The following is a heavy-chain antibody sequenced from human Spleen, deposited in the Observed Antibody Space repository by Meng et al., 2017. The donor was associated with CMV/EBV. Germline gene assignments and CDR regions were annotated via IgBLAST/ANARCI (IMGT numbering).Heavy chain of an antibody. D-gene: IGHD1-26*01. CDR2: INPNSGGT. Sequence: ASVKVSCKASGYTFTSYDINWVRQATGQGLEWMGWINPNSGGTNYAQKFQGRVTMTRDTSISTAYMELSRLRSDDTAVYYCARELWEPPHFDYWGQGTLVTVSS. V-gene: IGHV1-2*02. CDR1: GYTFTSYD. CDR3: ARELWEPPHFDY. J-gene: IGHJ4*02.